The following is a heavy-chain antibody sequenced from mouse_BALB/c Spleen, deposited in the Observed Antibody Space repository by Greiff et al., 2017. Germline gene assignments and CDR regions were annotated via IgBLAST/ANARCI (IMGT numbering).Heavy chain of an antibody. CDR3: TRGFYDYDY. J-gene: IGHJ2*01. Sequence: EVHLVESGGGLVQPGGSMKLSCVASGFTFSNYWMNWVRQSPEKGLEWVAEIRLKSNNYATHYAESVKGRFTISRDDSKSSVYLQMNNLRAEDTGIYYCTRGFYDYDYWGQGTTLTVSS. V-gene: IGHV6-6*02. CDR1: GFTFSNYW. CDR2: IRLKSNNYAT. D-gene: IGHD2-4*01.